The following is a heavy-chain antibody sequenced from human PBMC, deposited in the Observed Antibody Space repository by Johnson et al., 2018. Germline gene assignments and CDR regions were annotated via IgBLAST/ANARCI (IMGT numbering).Heavy chain of an antibody. V-gene: IGHV3-13*01. Sequence: VQLVESGGGLVRPGGSLRLSCVASGFTFSTYDMHWVRQAPGKGLEWVGVIGPARDTYYPDSVKARVIISSENAKNSLYLQMNSLRGGNTAVYDCARERSGESFDYWGHGTLVTVS. CDR2: IGPARDT. CDR1: GFTFSTYD. CDR3: ARERSGESFDY. D-gene: IGHD7-27*01. J-gene: IGHJ4*01.